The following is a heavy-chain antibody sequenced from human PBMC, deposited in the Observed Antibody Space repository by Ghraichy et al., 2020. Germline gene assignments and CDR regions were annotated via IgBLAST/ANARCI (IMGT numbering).Heavy chain of an antibody. CDR3: AKGGYSLYYFDY. CDR1: GFTFSSYA. J-gene: IGHJ4*02. V-gene: IGHV3-23*01. Sequence: LSLTCAASGFTFSSYAINWVRQAPGKGLEWVSGISGSGGTTYYADSVKGRFTISRDNSKNTLYLQMNSLRADDTAVFYCAKGGYSLYYFDYWGQGTLVTFSS. D-gene: IGHD4-23*01. CDR2: ISGSGGTT.